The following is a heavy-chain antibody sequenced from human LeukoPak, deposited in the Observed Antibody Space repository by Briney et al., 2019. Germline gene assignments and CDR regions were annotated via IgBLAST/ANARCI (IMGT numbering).Heavy chain of an antibody. J-gene: IGHJ6*02. CDR2: MNPNSGNT. CDR1: GYTFTSYD. CDR3: ARGKYSSSWDADDYYYYGMDV. V-gene: IGHV1-8*01. Sequence: ASVKVSCKASGYTFTSYDINWVRQATGQGLEWMGWMNPNSGNTGYAQKFQGRVTMTRNTSISTAYMELSSLRSEDTAVYYCARGKYSSSWDADDYYYYGMDVWGQGTTVTVSS. D-gene: IGHD6-13*01.